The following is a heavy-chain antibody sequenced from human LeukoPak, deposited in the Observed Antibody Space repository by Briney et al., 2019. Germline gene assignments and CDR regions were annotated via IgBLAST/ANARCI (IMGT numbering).Heavy chain of an antibody. CDR2: SDDGSYT. V-gene: IGHV3-74*01. J-gene: IGHJ4*02. D-gene: IGHD2-21*01. Sequence: GGSLRLSCAASGFSFSSHWVHWVRQAPGKGLVWVSRSDDGSYTRNATSVKGRFTTPRDNVTNILYLHMNSLRAEDTAVSYCASFGISWRSSYWGQGTLVTVSS. CDR3: ASFGISWRSSY. CDR1: GFSFSSHW.